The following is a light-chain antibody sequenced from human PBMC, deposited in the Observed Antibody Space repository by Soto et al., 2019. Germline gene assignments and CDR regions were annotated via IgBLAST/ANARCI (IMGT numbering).Light chain of an antibody. J-gene: IGKJ4*01. CDR1: QNISSW. V-gene: IGKV1-5*03. Sequence: DIQMTQSPSTLSASIEDRVTITCRASQNISSWWSWYQQKPGKAPNLLIYQASILESADRSRFSGSGSGTEFSLTISSLQPDHSATFYSQQNHLKSLSFGGGNK. CDR2: QAS. CDR3: QQNHLKSLS.